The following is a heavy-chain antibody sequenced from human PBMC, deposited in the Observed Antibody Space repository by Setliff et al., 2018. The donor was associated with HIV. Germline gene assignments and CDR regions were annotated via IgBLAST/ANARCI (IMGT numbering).Heavy chain of an antibody. Sequence: GGSLRLSCVASGFTFSDYSMNWVRQAPGKGLECISYISDTGDIVYYADSVKGRFTISRDNLNNSLHLQMNSLRAEDTAVYYCAGERGTFDYWGQGTLVTVSS. J-gene: IGHJ4*02. D-gene: IGHD3-10*01. CDR3: AGERGTFDY. CDR2: ISDTGDIV. V-gene: IGHV3-48*04. CDR1: GFTFSDYS.